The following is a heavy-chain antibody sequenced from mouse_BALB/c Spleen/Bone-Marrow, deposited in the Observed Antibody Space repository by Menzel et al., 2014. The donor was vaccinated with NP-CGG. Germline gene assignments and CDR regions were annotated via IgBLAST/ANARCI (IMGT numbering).Heavy chain of an antibody. CDR1: GFDFSRYW. CDR2: INPDSSTI. J-gene: IGHJ1*01. D-gene: IGHD1-1*01. Sequence: EVKLQESGGGLVQPGGSLKLSCAASGFDFSRYWMSWVRQVPGKGLEWIGEINPDSSTINYTPSLKDKFIISRDNAKSTLYLQMSKVRSEDTALYYCARLNYYGNLFVWGAGTTVTVSS. V-gene: IGHV4-1*02. CDR3: ARLNYYGNLFV.